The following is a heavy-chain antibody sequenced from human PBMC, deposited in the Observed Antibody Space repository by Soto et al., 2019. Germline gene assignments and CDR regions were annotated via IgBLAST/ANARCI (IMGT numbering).Heavy chain of an antibody. CDR2: ISAYNGNT. V-gene: IGHV1-18*01. Sequence: ASVKVSCKASGYTFTSYGISWVRQAPGQGLDWMGWISAYNGNTNYAQKLQGRVTMTTDTSTSTAYMELRSLRSDDTAVYYCARGPYYYGSGSSRLYYFDYWGQGTLVTVSS. J-gene: IGHJ4*02. CDR3: ARGPYYYGSGSSRLYYFDY. CDR1: GYTFTSYG. D-gene: IGHD3-10*01.